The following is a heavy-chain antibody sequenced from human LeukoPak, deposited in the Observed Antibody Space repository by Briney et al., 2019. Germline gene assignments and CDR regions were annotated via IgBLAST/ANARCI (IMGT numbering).Heavy chain of an antibody. V-gene: IGHV3-30*18. Sequence: GGSLRLCCAASGFTFSSYGMHWVRQAAGKGLEWVAVISYDGSNKYYADSVKGRFTISRDNSKNTLYLQMNSLRAEDTAVYYCAKATVEGDPYYYYYGMDVWGQGTTVTVSS. CDR1: GFTFSSYG. J-gene: IGHJ6*02. D-gene: IGHD2-21*02. CDR2: ISYDGSNK. CDR3: AKATVEGDPYYYYYGMDV.